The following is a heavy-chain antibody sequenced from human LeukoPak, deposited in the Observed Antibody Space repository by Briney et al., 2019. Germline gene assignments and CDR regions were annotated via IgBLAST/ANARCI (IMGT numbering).Heavy chain of an antibody. CDR2: ISSSSSYT. J-gene: IGHJ4*02. V-gene: IGHV3-21*05. CDR3: ARGITDYSNYLGY. CDR1: GFTFSSYW. D-gene: IGHD4-11*01. Sequence: GGSLRLSCAASGFTFSSYWMHWVRQAPGKGLEWVSYISSSSSYTNYADSVKGRFTISRDNAKNSLYLQMNSLRAEDTAVYYCARGITDYSNYLGYWGQGTLVTVSS.